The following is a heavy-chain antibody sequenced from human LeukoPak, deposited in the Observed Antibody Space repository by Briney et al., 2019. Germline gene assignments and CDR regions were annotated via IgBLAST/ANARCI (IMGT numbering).Heavy chain of an antibody. V-gene: IGHV3-7*01. Sequence: GGSLRLSCAASGFTFSSYWMTWVRQAPGKRLEWVANIKHNGDELNYVDSVEDRFTISRDNAKNSLYLHMTGLRAEDAAVYYCARELRTFDSWGQGTLVTVSP. CDR1: GFTFSSYW. CDR3: ARELRTFDS. J-gene: IGHJ4*02. CDR2: IKHNGDEL. D-gene: IGHD3-16*01.